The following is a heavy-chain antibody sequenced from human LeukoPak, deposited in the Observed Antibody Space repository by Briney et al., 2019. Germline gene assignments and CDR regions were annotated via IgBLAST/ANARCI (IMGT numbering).Heavy chain of an antibody. CDR1: GFIVSSTY. V-gene: IGHV3-66*03. D-gene: IGHD3-10*01. CDR2: IYTSGST. Sequence: GGSLRLSCAASGFIVSSTYMSWVRQAPGKGLEWVSLIYTSGSTFYADSVMGRFTISRDNSKNTLFLQMNSLRAEDSAVYYCTRDRAGTQSWVEFDLWGQGTLVTVSS. CDR3: TRDRAGTQSWVEFDL. J-gene: IGHJ5*02.